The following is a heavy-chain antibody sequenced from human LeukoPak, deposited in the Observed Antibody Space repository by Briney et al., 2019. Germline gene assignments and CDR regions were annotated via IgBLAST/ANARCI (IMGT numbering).Heavy chain of an antibody. D-gene: IGHD4-11*01. CDR1: GYTFTDYY. J-gene: IGHJ4*02. V-gene: IGHV1-2*02. CDR3: ARDRDYSNTERGFDY. Sequence: ASVKVSCKTSGYTFTDYYIHWVRQAPGQGLEWMGWINPNCGETNSAQKFQGRVTMTGDTSISTAYMELSRVTSDDTAVYYCARDRDYSNTERGFDYWGQGTLVTVSS. CDR2: INPNCGET.